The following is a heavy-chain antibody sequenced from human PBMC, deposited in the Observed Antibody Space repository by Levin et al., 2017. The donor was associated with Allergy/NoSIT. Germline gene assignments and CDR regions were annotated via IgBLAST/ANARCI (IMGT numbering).Heavy chain of an antibody. CDR3: ASERGSTYYSDSRSLPYWYFDL. D-gene: IGHD3-22*01. J-gene: IGHJ2*01. Sequence: GGSLRLSCAASGFTFSSYSMNWVRQAPGKGLEWVSYISSSSSTIYYADSVKGRFTISRDNAKNSLYLQMNSLRAEDTAVYYWASERGSTYYSDSRSLPYWYFDLWGRGTLVTVSS. V-gene: IGHV3-48*01. CDR1: GFTFSSYS. CDR2: ISSSSSTI.